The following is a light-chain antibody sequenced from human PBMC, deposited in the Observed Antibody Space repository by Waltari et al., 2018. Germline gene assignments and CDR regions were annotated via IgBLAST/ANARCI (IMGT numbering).Light chain of an antibody. V-gene: IGKV4-1*01. J-gene: IGKJ2*01. CDR2: RAS. Sequence: DIVMTQSPDSLAVSLGERATINCKSSQSILYSSNSKNYLAWSQHKPGQPPKLLIYRASTRESGVPDRFSGSGSGTDFTLTISSLQAEDVAIYYCQQYYSIPYTFGQGTKLEIK. CDR1: QSILYSSNSKNY. CDR3: QQYYSIPYT.